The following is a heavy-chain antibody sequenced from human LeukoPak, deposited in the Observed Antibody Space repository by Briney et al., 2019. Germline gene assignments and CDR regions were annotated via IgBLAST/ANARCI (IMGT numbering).Heavy chain of an antibody. Sequence: ASVKVSCKASGYTFTRYYIHWVRQAPGQGLEWMGWINPQSGGTGFAQKYQARVTMTRDTSIKTAYMELSSLRSGDTAVYICARDPGYFVDSTVITPYYYMDVWGKGTAVTVSS. V-gene: IGHV1-2*02. D-gene: IGHD2-15*01. CDR2: INPQSGGT. J-gene: IGHJ6*03. CDR1: GYTFTRYY. CDR3: ARDPGYFVDSTVITPYYYMDV.